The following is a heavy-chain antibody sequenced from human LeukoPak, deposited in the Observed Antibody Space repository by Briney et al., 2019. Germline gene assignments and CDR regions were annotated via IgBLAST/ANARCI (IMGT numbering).Heavy chain of an antibody. J-gene: IGHJ3*01. CDR3: ARVPGKYAFDL. Sequence: GGFLRLSCAASGFTFSDYYMSWIRQAPGEGLEWVAYISNSGSSTDYADSVKGRFTISRDNAKNSLYLQMNSLIAEDTAVYYCARVPGKYAFDLWGQGTMVTVSA. V-gene: IGHV3-11*05. CDR2: ISNSGSST. CDR1: GFTFSDYY. D-gene: IGHD3-10*01.